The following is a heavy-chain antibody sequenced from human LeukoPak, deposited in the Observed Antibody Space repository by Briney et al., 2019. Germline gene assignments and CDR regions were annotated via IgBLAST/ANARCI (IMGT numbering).Heavy chain of an antibody. V-gene: IGHV4-38-2*01. D-gene: IGHD2-15*01. CDR3: ARGTRIPGYCSGGSCFNWFDP. CDR1: GYSISSGYY. Sequence: ASETLSLTCAVSGYSISSGYYWGWIRQPPGKGLEWIGSIYYSGSTYYNPSLKSRVTISVDTSKNQFSLKLSSVTAADTAVYYCARGTRIPGYCSGGSCFNWFDPWGQGTLVTVSS. CDR2: IYYSGST. J-gene: IGHJ5*02.